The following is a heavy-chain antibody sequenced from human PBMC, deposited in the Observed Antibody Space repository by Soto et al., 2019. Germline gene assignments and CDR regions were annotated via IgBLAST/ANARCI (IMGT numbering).Heavy chain of an antibody. CDR3: SSGYYDSSGYSVYGYYGMDV. V-gene: IGHV3-30-3*01. D-gene: IGHD3-22*01. Sequence: GGSLRLSCAASGFTFSSYAMHWVRQAPGKGLEWVAVISYDGSNKYYADSVKGRFTISRDNSKNTLYLQMNSLRAEDTAVYFCSSGYYDSSGYSVYGYYGMDVWGQGTTVTVSS. CDR1: GFTFSSYA. CDR2: ISYDGSNK. J-gene: IGHJ6*02.